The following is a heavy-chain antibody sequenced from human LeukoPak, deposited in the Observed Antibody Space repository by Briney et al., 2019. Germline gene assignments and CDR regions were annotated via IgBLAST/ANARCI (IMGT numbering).Heavy chain of an antibody. Sequence: GGSLRLSCAASGFTSSSYAMSWVRQAPGKGLEWVSTINSNGGNTYYADSVKGRVTISRDNAQNTLYLQMNSLSAEDTAVYYCGRDLGGRWSYWGQGALVTVSS. J-gene: IGHJ4*02. CDR2: INSNGGNT. V-gene: IGHV3-23*01. D-gene: IGHD3-16*01. CDR3: GRDLGGRWSY. CDR1: GFTSSSYA.